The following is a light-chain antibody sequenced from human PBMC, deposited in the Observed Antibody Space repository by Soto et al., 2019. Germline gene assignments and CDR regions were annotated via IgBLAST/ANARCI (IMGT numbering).Light chain of an antibody. CDR2: GAS. CDR1: QSVATN. CDR3: QQYNNWPQT. Sequence: EAVLTQSPATLAVSPGXRATLSCRASQSVATNLAWYQQRPGQAPRLLIYGASKRAIGLPARFSGSGSGTEFTLTITSLQSEDFAVYYCQQYNNWPQTFGQGTKVDIK. J-gene: IGKJ1*01. V-gene: IGKV3-15*01.